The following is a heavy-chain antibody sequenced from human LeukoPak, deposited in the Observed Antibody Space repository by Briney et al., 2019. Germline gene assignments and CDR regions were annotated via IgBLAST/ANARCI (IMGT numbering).Heavy chain of an antibody. CDR1: GFAFGHYT. CDR2: ISWDGGNT. D-gene: IGHD3-22*01. V-gene: IGHV3-43*01. J-gene: IGHJ4*02. Sequence: PGGSLRLSCAASGFAFGHYTMHWVRQAPGKGLEWVSLISWDGGNTYYADSVKGRFTISRDNNKNSLYLQMNSLRAEDTAVYYCAKDSGGYDSSGEFDYWGQGTLVTVSS. CDR3: AKDSGGYDSSGEFDY.